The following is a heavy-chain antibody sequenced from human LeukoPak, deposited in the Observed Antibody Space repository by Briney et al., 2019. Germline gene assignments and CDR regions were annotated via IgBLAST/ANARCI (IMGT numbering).Heavy chain of an antibody. CDR3: ARDRYNWNGCFDY. CDR1: GFTVSSNY. V-gene: IGHV3-66*02. CDR2: IYSGGST. Sequence: GGSLRLSCAASGFTVSSNYMSWVRQAPGKGLEWVSVIYSGGSTYYADSVKGRFTISRDNSKNTLYLQMNSLRAEDTAVNYCARDRYNWNGCFDYWGQGTLVTVSS. J-gene: IGHJ4*02. D-gene: IGHD1-20*01.